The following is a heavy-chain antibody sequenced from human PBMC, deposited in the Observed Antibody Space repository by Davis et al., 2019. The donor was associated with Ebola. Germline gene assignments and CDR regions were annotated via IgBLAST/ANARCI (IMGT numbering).Heavy chain of an antibody. Sequence: SVKVSCKASGGTFSSYAISWVRQAPGQGLEWMGRIIPILDIANYAQQFQGRVTITPDKSTSTAYMELSSLRSEDTAVYYCARDKTAVAGTGGFDPWGQGTLVTVSS. J-gene: IGHJ5*02. D-gene: IGHD6-19*01. CDR3: ARDKTAVAGTGGFDP. V-gene: IGHV1-69*04. CDR1: GGTFSSYA. CDR2: IIPILDIA.